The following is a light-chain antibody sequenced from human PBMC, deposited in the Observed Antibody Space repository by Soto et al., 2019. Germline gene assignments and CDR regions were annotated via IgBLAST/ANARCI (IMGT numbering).Light chain of an antibody. J-gene: IGKJ1*01. CDR2: DAS. CDR1: QSVSNY. V-gene: IGKV3-20*01. Sequence: EIVVSQSPPFLSVPPGERAPPSCMASQSVSNYLAWYQQKPGQAPRLLLYDASNRATGIPDRFSGSGSGTDFTLTISRLEPEDFAVYYCQQYGSSPRTFGQGTKVDIK. CDR3: QQYGSSPRT.